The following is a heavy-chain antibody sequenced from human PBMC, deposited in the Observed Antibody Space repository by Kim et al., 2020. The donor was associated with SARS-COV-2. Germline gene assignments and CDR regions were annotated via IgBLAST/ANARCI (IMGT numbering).Heavy chain of an antibody. J-gene: IGHJ4*02. CDR1: GFNFTTYA. Sequence: ASVKVSCKASGFNFTTYAIHWVRQAPGQRLEWMGWINAGSGNTRYSQKFQGRVSLTRDTSASTAYMELSSLRSEDTAAYFCARDGGTDYYDNSFDYWGQGTLVTVPS. CDR3: ARDGGTDYYDNSFDY. CDR2: INAGSGNT. D-gene: IGHD3-22*01. V-gene: IGHV1-3*01.